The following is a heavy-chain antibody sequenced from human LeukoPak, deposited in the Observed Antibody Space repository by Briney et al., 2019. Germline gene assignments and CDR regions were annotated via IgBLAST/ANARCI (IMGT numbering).Heavy chain of an antibody. CDR3: AKDSTDYGSGSYPPSVFDY. J-gene: IGHJ4*02. V-gene: IGHV3-23*01. Sequence: GGSLRLSCAASGFTFSSYAMSWVRQAPGKGLEWVSAISGSGGSTYYADSVKGRFTISRDNSKNTLYLQMNSLRAEDTAVYYCAKDSTDYGSGSYPPSVFDYWGQGTLVTVSS. D-gene: IGHD3-10*01. CDR1: GFTFSSYA. CDR2: ISGSGGST.